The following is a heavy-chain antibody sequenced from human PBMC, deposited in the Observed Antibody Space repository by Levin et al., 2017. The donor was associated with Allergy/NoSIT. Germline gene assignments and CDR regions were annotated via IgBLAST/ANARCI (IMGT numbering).Heavy chain of an antibody. V-gene: IGHV1-2*02. CDR2: INPNSGGT. J-gene: IGHJ6*03. CDR3: ARVDGARFGDALNYRDV. D-gene: IGHD3-10*01. Sequence: ASVKVSCKASGYTFTGYYMHWVRQAPGQGLERMGWINPNSGGTNYAQKFQGRVTMTRDTSISTAYMELSRLRSDDTAVYFCARVDGARFGDALNYRDVWGKGTTVTVSS. CDR1: GYTFTGYY.